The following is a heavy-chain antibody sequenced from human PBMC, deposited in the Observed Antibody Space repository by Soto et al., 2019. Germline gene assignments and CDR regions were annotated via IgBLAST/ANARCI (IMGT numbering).Heavy chain of an antibody. CDR2: IYYSGST. CDR3: ARHLPYSSSWFPYYYYYYGMDV. Sequence: QLQLQESGPGLVKPSETLSLTCTVSGGSISSSSYYWGWIRQPPGKGLEWIGSIYYSGSTYYNPSLRSRVTISVDTSKNQFSRKLSSVTAADTAVYYCARHLPYSSSWFPYYYYYYGMDVWGQGTTVTVSS. J-gene: IGHJ6*02. CDR1: GGSISSSSYY. V-gene: IGHV4-39*01. D-gene: IGHD6-13*01.